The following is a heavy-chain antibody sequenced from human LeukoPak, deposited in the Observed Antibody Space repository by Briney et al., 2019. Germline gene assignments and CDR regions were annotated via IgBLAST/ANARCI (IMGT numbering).Heavy chain of an antibody. D-gene: IGHD3-10*01. Sequence: KTSETLSLTCTVSGGSISSSSYYWGWIRQPPGKGLEWIGNIYYSGSTYYNPSLNSRVTISADTSKNQFSLKLNSVTAADTAVYYCARDTYNYGSGRPFDYWGQGILVTVSS. J-gene: IGHJ4*02. CDR2: IYYSGST. CDR3: ARDTYNYGSGRPFDY. CDR1: GGSISSSSYY. V-gene: IGHV4-39*01.